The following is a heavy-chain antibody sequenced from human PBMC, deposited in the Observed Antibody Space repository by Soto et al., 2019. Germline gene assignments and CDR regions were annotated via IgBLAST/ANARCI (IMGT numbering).Heavy chain of an antibody. V-gene: IGHV2-5*02. Sequence: QITLRESGPTLVKPTQALTLTCNFSGFSLTTLGAGVGWVRQPPGKALEGLALIYWDDDRQFSPSLKTRLTITKDPSKNLVVLTMTNIDPVDTGTYYCAHTQLTTAANAFDVWGPGTIVTVSS. CDR2: IYWDDDR. CDR1: GFSLTTLGAG. D-gene: IGHD1-1*01. J-gene: IGHJ3*01. CDR3: AHTQLTTAANAFDV.